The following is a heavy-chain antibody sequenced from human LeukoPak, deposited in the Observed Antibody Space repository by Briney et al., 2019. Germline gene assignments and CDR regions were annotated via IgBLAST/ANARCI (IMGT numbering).Heavy chain of an antibody. CDR3: ARVTYYYDSSGYAYYYGMDV. Sequence: GGSLRLSCAASGFTFSSYAMSWVRQAPGKGLEWVSSISSSSSYIYYADSVKGRFTISRDNAKNSLYLQMNSLRAEDTAVYYCARVTYYYDSSGYAYYYGMDVWGQGTTVTVSS. CDR1: GFTFSSYA. CDR2: ISSSSSYI. D-gene: IGHD3-22*01. V-gene: IGHV3-21*01. J-gene: IGHJ6*02.